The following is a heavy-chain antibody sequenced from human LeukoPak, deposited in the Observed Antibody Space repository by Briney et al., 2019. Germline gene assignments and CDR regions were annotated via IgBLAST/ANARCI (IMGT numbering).Heavy chain of an antibody. D-gene: IGHD3-16*01. Sequence: GGSLRLSCAASGFTFSSYWMHWVRQAPGKGLVWVSRIISDGSNTTYADSVKGRFTISRDNAKNTLYLQMNSLRAEDTAVYYCVRDTFSPDAFDIWGQGTMVTVSS. V-gene: IGHV3-74*01. CDR3: VRDTFSPDAFDI. CDR2: IISDGSNT. CDR1: GFTFSSYW. J-gene: IGHJ3*02.